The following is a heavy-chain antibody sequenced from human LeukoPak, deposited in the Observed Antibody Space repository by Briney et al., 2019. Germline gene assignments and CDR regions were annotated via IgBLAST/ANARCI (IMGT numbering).Heavy chain of an antibody. CDR2: ISYDGSNK. CDR1: GFTFSSYA. Sequence: GGSLRLSCAASGFTFSSYAMLWVRQAPGKGLEWVAVISYDGSNKYYADSVKGRFTISRDNSKNTLYLQMNSLRAEDTAVYYCAREEVDDYVWGSYRPYYFDYWGQGTLVTVSS. J-gene: IGHJ4*02. D-gene: IGHD3-16*02. CDR3: AREEVDDYVWGSYRPYYFDY. V-gene: IGHV3-30-3*01.